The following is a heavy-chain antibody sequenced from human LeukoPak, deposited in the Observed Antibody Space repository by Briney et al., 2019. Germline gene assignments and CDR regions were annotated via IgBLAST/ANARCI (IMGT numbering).Heavy chain of an antibody. CDR3: ARVGSRYCSGANCYDGF. J-gene: IGHJ4*02. CDR2: IKQDGSEK. Sequence: GGSLRLSCAASGFTFSSYWMSWVRQAPGKGLEWVANIKQDGSEKYYVDSVKGRFTISRDNSKNTLYLQMNNLRAEDTAIYYCARVGSRYCSGANCYDGFWGQGTLVSVSS. D-gene: IGHD2-15*01. V-gene: IGHV3-7*04. CDR1: GFTFSSYW.